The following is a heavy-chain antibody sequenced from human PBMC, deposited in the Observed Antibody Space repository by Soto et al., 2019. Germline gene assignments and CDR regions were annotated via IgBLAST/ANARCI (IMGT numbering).Heavy chain of an antibody. D-gene: IGHD6-6*01. Sequence: EVELVESGGGLVQPGGCLRLSCAASGFTFSNYWMIWVRQAPGKGLEWVANIKEDGSEKYYVDSVKGRFTISRDNAKNSLYLQMNSLRAEDTAVYYCAREPSGLEYWGQGTLVIVST. J-gene: IGHJ4*02. CDR3: AREPSGLEY. CDR2: IKEDGSEK. CDR1: GFTFSNYW. V-gene: IGHV3-7*01.